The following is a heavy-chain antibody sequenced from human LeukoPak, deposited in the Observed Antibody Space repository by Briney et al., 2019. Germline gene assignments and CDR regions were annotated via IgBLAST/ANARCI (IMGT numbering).Heavy chain of an antibody. CDR1: GFTFSSYW. J-gene: IGHJ4*02. CDR3: ARHLTYGGWNS. V-gene: IGHV3-74*01. Sequence: QPGGSLRLSCAASGFTFSSYWMQWVRQAPGKGLVWVSRISNDGSSTGYADSVKGRFTISRDNAKNTLYLQMNSLRAEDTAVYFCARHLTYGGWNSWGQETLVTVSA. D-gene: IGHD4-23*01. CDR2: ISNDGSST.